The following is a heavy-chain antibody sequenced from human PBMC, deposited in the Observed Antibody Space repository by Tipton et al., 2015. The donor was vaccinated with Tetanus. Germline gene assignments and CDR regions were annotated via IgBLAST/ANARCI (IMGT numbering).Heavy chain of an antibody. D-gene: IGHD2-15*01. J-gene: IGHJ4*02. CDR1: GFTFSDHY. CDR2: INSDGSAR. V-gene: IGHV3-74*01. CDR3: AREDILLRLFAVFDY. Sequence: SLRLSCVASGFTFSDHYMSWIRQAPGTGPVWVSRINSDGSARSYADSVKGRFTISRDNAKNTVYLQMNSLRAEDMAVYYCAREDILLRLFAVFDYWGQGIPVTVSS.